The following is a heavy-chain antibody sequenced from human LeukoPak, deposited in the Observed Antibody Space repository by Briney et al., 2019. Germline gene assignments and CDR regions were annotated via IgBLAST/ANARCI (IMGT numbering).Heavy chain of an antibody. CDR2: INAGNGDT. J-gene: IGHJ6*02. D-gene: IGHD3-10*01. CDR3: AIRSGSYYRADYYYGMDV. V-gene: IGHV1-3*01. CDR1: GYTFTSYA. Sequence: ASVKVSCKASGYTFTSYAMHWVRQAPGQRLEWMGWINAGNGDTKYSQKFQGRVTITRDTSASTAYMELSSLRSEDTAVYYCAIRSGSYYRADYYYGMDVWGQGTTVTVSS.